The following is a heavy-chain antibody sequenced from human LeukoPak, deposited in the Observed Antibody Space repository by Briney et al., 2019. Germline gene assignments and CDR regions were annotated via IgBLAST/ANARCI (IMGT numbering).Heavy chain of an antibody. CDR2: IYYSGST. J-gene: IGHJ4*02. CDR1: GGSISSYY. V-gene: IGHV4-59*01. CDR3: ARDVSGWPPAPHFDY. Sequence: PSETLSLTCTVSGGSISSYYWSWIRQPPGKGLEWIGYIYYSGSTSYNPSLKSRVTISVDTSKNQFSLKLSSVTAADTAVYYCARDVSGWPPAPHFDYWGQGTLVTVSS. D-gene: IGHD6-19*01.